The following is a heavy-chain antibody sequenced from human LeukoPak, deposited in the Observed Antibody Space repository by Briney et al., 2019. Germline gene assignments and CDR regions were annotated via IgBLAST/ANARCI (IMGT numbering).Heavy chain of an antibody. CDR2: IRSDGSIK. J-gene: IGHJ4*02. D-gene: IGHD6-13*01. Sequence: GGSLRLSCAASGFTFSSYGIHWVRQAPGKGLEWVAFIRSDGSIKYYADSVKGRFTISRDNSKNTQYLEINSLRADDTAIYYCAKTASSSWGFFDYWGQGTLVTVSS. V-gene: IGHV3-30*02. CDR3: AKTASSSWGFFDY. CDR1: GFTFSSYG.